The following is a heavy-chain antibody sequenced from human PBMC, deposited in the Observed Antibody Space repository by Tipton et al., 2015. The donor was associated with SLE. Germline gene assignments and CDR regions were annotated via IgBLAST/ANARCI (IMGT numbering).Heavy chain of an antibody. CDR2: ISYDGSNK. V-gene: IGHV3-30*04. Sequence: SLRLSCAASGFTFSGHSMHWVRQAPGKGLEWVAVISYDGSNKYYADSVKGRFTISRDNSKNSLYLQMNNLRAEDTALYYCAKANTAVGYYYGMDVWGQGTTVTVSS. J-gene: IGHJ6*02. CDR3: AKANTAVGYYYGMDV. CDR1: GFTFSGHS. D-gene: IGHD5-18*01.